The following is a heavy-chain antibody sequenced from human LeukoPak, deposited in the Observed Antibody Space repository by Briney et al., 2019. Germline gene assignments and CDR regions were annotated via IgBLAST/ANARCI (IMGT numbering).Heavy chain of an antibody. CDR1: GYTFTSYY. D-gene: IGHD3-10*01. V-gene: IGHV1-46*01. CDR2: INPSGGST. Sequence: ASVKVSCKASGYTFTSYYMHWVRQAPGQGLEWMGIINPSGGSTSYAQKFQGRVTMTRDTSISTAYMELSRLRSDDTAVYYCARGHLLLWFGELLYSNYYYMDVWGKGTTVTISS. CDR3: ARGHLLLWFGELLYSNYYYMDV. J-gene: IGHJ6*03.